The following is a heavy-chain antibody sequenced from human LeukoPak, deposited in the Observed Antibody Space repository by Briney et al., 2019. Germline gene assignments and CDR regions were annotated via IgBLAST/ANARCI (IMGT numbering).Heavy chain of an antibody. CDR1: GFTFSSYT. V-gene: IGHV3-53*01. Sequence: GGSLRLSCAASGFTFSSYTMNWVRQAPGKGLEWVSVIYTGGTTYYADSVKGRFTISRDNSKNTLYLQMNSLRAEDTAVYYCAKVMKLELRPHFDYWGQGTLVTVSS. J-gene: IGHJ4*02. D-gene: IGHD1-7*01. CDR2: IYTGGTT. CDR3: AKVMKLELRPHFDY.